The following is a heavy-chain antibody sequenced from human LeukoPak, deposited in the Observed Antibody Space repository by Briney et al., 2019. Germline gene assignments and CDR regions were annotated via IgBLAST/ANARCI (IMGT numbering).Heavy chain of an antibody. Sequence: SETLSLTCTVSGGSISSSSYYWGWIRQPPGKGLEWIGSIYYSGSTYCNPSLKSRVTISVDTSKNQFSLKLSSVTAADTAVYYCARAQSLLLWFGEYRNPLFDYWGQGTLVTVSS. D-gene: IGHD3-10*01. V-gene: IGHV4-39*07. CDR3: ARAQSLLLWFGEYRNPLFDY. CDR2: IYYSGST. CDR1: GGSISSSSYY. J-gene: IGHJ4*02.